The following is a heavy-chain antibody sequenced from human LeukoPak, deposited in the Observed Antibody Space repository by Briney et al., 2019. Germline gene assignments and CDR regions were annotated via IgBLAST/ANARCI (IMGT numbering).Heavy chain of an antibody. D-gene: IGHD3-10*01. J-gene: IGHJ4*02. CDR1: GFTFSSYE. V-gene: IGHV3-23*01. CDR2: ISGSGGST. CDR3: AKAGVTMVRGVTKYFDY. Sequence: GGSLRLSCAASGFTFSSYEMNWVRQAPGKGLEWVSAISGSGGSTYYADSVKGRFTISRDNSKNTLYLQMNSLRAEDTAVYYCAKAGVTMVRGVTKYFDYWGQGTLVTVSS.